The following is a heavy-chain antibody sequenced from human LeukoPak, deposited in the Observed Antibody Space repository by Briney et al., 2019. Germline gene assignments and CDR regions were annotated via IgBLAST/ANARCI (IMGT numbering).Heavy chain of an antibody. J-gene: IGHJ4*01. V-gene: IGHV4-4*07. D-gene: IGHD3-3*01. CDR3: AREVSGSDYYRAYDY. CDR2: ISSSGTT. CDR1: GGSIITYF. Sequence: PSEALSVTCTFSGGSIITYFWSGIRPPAGKGLEGMGRISSSGTTNYNNSLKSRVTMSVDTSTNQLSLNLTSVTAADTAVYYCAREVSGSDYYRAYDYWGQGTLVTVSS.